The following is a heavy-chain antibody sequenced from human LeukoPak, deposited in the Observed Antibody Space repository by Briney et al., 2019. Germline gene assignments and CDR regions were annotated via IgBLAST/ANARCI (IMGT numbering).Heavy chain of an antibody. Sequence: PGGSLRLSCAASGFTFSSYAMSWVRQAPGKGLEWVSAISGSGGSTYYADSVKGRFTISRDNSKNTLYLQMNSLRAEDTAVYYCAKTARKYYYDSSGYLDYWGQGTLVTVSS. D-gene: IGHD3-22*01. CDR2: ISGSGGST. CDR1: GFTFSSYA. J-gene: IGHJ4*02. V-gene: IGHV3-23*01. CDR3: AKTARKYYYDSSGYLDY.